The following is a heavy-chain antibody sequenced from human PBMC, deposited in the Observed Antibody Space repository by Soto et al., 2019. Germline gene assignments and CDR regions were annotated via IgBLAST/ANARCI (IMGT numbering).Heavy chain of an antibody. CDR2: INHSGST. CDR3: ARGRGYSGSYGGFDY. J-gene: IGHJ4*02. D-gene: IGHD1-26*01. V-gene: IGHV4-34*01. CDR1: GGSFSGYY. Sequence: SETLSLTCAVYGGSFSGYYWSWIRQPPGKGLEWIGEINHSGSTNYNPSLKSRVTISVDTSKNQFSLKLSSVTAADTAVYYCARGRGYSGSYGGFDYWGQGTLVTVSS.